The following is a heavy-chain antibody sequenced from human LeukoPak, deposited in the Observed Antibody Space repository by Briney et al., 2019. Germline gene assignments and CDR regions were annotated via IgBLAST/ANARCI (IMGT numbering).Heavy chain of an antibody. V-gene: IGHV4-4*02. J-gene: IGHJ5*02. CDR3: ARISDSNYYDSSGYWP. CDR2: IYHSGST. CDR1: GGSISSSNW. D-gene: IGHD3-22*01. Sequence: SETLSLTCAVSGGSISSSNWWSWVRQPPGKGLEWIGEIYHSGSTNYNPSLKSRATISVDKSKNQFSLKLSSVTAADTAVYYCARISDSNYYDSSGYWPWGQGTLVTVSS.